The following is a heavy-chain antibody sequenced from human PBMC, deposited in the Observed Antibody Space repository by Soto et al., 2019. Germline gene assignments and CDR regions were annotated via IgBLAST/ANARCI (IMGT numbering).Heavy chain of an antibody. D-gene: IGHD2-2*02. V-gene: IGHV3-30*14. CDR3: ARDRVYCSSTSCYRGRYYYGMDV. J-gene: IGHJ6*02. CDR1: GFTFNTYA. CDR2: MSSDAINN. Sequence: QVQLVESGGGVVQPGGSLTVSCAASGFTFNTYAMHWVRQAPGKGLEWVAVMSSDAINNYYADSVKGRFTISRDNSKNTLYLQMNSLRAEDTAVYYCARDRVYCSSTSCYRGRYYYGMDVWGQGTTVTVSS.